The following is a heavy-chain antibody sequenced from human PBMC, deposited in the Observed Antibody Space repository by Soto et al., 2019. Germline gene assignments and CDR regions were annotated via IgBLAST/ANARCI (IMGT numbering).Heavy chain of an antibody. V-gene: IGHV1-2*02. CDR1: GYTFTGYY. J-gene: IGHJ6*02. CDR2: INTNSGGT. CDR3: ARAPHFWSGYSGDYGMDL. D-gene: IGHD3-3*01. Sequence: QVQLVQSGAEVKKPGASVKVSCKASGYTFTGYYMHWVRQAPGQGLEWMGWINTNSGGTNYAQKFQGGVTITTATTITTTSMELSRLRSDDTAVYYCARAPHFWSGYSGDYGMDLWGQGTTVTVSS.